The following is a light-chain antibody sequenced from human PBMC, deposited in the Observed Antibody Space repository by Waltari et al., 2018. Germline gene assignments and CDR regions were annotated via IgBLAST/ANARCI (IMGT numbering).Light chain of an antibody. Sequence: DIVMTQSPLSLSVTPGEPASISCRSSQGLLPSSGNTCLDWYLQKPGQSPQLLIYLVSNRASGVPDRFSGSGSGTDFTLKISRVEAEDVGVYFCMQARQTPWTFGQGTKVEIK. J-gene: IGKJ1*01. V-gene: IGKV2-28*01. CDR2: LVS. CDR1: QGLLPSSGNTC. CDR3: MQARQTPWT.